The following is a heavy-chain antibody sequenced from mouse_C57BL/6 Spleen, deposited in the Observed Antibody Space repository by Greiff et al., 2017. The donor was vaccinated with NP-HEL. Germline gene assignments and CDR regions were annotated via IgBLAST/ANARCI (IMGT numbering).Heavy chain of an antibody. CDR3: ASSTGIGDY. CDR1: GFNIKDYY. Sequence: EGQRKKEGAELVKPGASVKLSCTASGFNIKDYYMHWVKQRTEQGLEWIGRIDPEDGETKYAPKFQGKATITADTSSNTAYLQLSSLTSEDTAVYYCASSTGIGDYWGQGTTLTVSS. CDR2: IDPEDGET. V-gene: IGHV14-2*01. D-gene: IGHD1-1*01. J-gene: IGHJ2*01.